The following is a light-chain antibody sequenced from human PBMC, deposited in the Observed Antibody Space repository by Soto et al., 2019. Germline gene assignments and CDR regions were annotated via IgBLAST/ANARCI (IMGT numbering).Light chain of an antibody. Sequence: DIVLTQSPGTLSLSPGERATLSCRASESVSSTYLAWYQQKPGHAPSLLIYGASSRPTDIPDRFSGSGSGTDFTLTISRLEPEDFAVYYCQQYGGSPQTFGQGTKLEIK. CDR1: ESVSSTY. CDR3: QQYGGSPQT. V-gene: IGKV3-20*01. J-gene: IGKJ2*01. CDR2: GAS.